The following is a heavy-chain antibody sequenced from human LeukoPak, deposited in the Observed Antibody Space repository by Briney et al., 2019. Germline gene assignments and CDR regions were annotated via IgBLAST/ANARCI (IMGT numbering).Heavy chain of an antibody. CDR2: ISGSGDYT. V-gene: IGHV3-23*01. CDR1: GFTFSSYA. D-gene: IGHD3-16*02. CDR3: ARAFYDYVWGSYRRLRAFDY. J-gene: IGHJ4*02. Sequence: GGSLRLSCAASGFTFSSYAMTWVRQAPGKGLEWVSSISGSGDYTNYAGSVKGRFTISRDNSKNTLYLQMNSLRAEDTAVYYCARAFYDYVWGSYRRLRAFDYWGQGTLVTVSS.